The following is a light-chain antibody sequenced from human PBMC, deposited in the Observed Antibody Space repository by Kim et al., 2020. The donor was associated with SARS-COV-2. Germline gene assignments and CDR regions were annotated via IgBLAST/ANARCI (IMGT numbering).Light chain of an antibody. Sequence: LSLSPGERATPACRASQSVRGNYVAWYQQKPGQAPRLLIPGASSRAPGIPDRFSGSGSGTDFTLTISRLEPEDFAVYYCQQSGSSFGQGTKVDIK. J-gene: IGKJ1*01. CDR2: GAS. V-gene: IGKV3-20*01. CDR1: QSVRGNY. CDR3: QQSGSS.